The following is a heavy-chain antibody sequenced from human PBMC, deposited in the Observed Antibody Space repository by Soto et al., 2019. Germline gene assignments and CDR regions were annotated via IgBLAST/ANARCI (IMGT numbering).Heavy chain of an antibody. CDR1: GDCISTISYY. J-gene: IGHJ1*01. V-gene: IGHV4-39*01. CDR2: IYYTGAT. D-gene: IGHD1-26*01. Sequence: PWETLYLTXDVSGDCISTISYYWDCLRHPPGKGLEWIASIYYTGATYYNPSLQRRATISVDTANDRFSLTLGSVTAADPAAYFCARLAYSGGLQDWRQGSLVTVSS. CDR3: ARLAYSGGLQD.